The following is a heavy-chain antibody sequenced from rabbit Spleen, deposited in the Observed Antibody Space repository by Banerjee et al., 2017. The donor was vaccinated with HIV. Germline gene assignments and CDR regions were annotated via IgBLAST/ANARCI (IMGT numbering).Heavy chain of an antibody. Sequence: QQQLVESGGGLVKPEGSLTLTCTASGFSFSGSYWICWVRQAPGKGLEWIACIDGGSSGSTYYANWAKGRFTISKTSSTTVTLQMTSLTGADTATYFCARDTSSSFSSYGMDLWGPGTLVTVS. CDR1: GFSFSGSYW. J-gene: IGHJ6*01. V-gene: IGHV1S45*01. CDR2: IDGGSSGST. D-gene: IGHD1-1*01. CDR3: ARDTSSSFSSYGMDL.